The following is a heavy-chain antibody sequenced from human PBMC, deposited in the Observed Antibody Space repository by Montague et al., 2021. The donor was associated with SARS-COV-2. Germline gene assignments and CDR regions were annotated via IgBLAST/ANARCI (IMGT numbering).Heavy chain of an antibody. J-gene: IGHJ3*02. CDR2: IYYSGSS. V-gene: IGHV4-39*01. D-gene: IGHD3-22*01. CDR1: GGSISSSSYY. CDR3: ARFPTSYYFVSKAAPATPDAFDI. Sequence: SETLSLTCTVSGGSISSSSYYWGRLRQPKGKGLVWNGSIYYSGSSNSNLNLRSSVPIYTDKTKNQFSLKLGSVTAADTAVYYCARFPTSYYFVSKAAPATPDAFDIWGQGTMVTVSS.